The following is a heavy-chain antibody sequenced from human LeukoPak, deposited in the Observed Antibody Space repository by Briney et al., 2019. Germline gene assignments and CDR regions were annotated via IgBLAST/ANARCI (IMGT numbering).Heavy chain of an antibody. J-gene: IGHJ4*02. CDR1: GFPFSSYW. D-gene: IGHD5-24*01. Sequence: GGSLRLSCVASGFPFSSYWMTWVRQAPGKRLEWVANIKQDGSKKSYVDSVKGRFTISRDNAKNSLYLQMNSLRAEDTAIYYRTRVGYIDEGIDYWGQGTLVTVSS. CDR2: IKQDGSKK. CDR3: TRVGYIDEGIDY. V-gene: IGHV3-7*04.